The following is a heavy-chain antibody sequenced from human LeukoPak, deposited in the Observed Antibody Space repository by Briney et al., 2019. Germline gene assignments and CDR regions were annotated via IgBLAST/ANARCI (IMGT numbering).Heavy chain of an antibody. CDR2: ISYSGST. D-gene: IGHD1-1*01. CDR3: ARQSRGTTARLFDY. J-gene: IGHJ4*02. V-gene: IGHV4-59*08. Sequence: SETLSLTCTVSGGSISSYYWSWIRQPPGKGLEWIGYISYSGSTNYNPSLESRVTISGDTSKNQFSLKLSSVTAADTAFYYCARQSRGTTARLFDYWGQGTLVTVSS. CDR1: GGSISSYY.